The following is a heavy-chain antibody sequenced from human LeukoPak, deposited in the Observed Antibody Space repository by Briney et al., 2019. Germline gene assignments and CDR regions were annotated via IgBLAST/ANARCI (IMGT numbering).Heavy chain of an antibody. Sequence: GGSLRLSCTASGFIFNNFAMSWVRQALGKGLEWVSVIYSGGSTKYADSVKGRFTISRDNSKNTLYLQMNSLRADDTAVYYCIYGYTLDFWGQGTLVTVSS. J-gene: IGHJ4*02. CDR2: IYSGGST. D-gene: IGHD5-18*01. CDR1: GFIFNNFA. V-gene: IGHV3-23*03. CDR3: IYGYTLDF.